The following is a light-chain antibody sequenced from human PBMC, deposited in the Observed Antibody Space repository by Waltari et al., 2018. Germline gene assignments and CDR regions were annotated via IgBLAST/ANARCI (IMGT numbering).Light chain of an antibody. CDR1: GSNLGNNL. Sequence: QSVLTQPPSASGTPGQRVTISCSGSGSNLGNNLVSWYQQFPGTAPKLLIYRTNLRPSGVPDRFSGSKSGTSASLAISGLRSEDEADYYCATWDDAVSGYVFGTGTKVTVL. J-gene: IGLJ1*01. CDR3: ATWDDAVSGYV. V-gene: IGLV1-47*01. CDR2: RTN.